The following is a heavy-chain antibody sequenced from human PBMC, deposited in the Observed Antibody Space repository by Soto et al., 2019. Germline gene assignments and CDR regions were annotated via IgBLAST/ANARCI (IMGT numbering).Heavy chain of an antibody. CDR1: GFSLTTRGVS. Sequence: QITLKESGPTLVKPTQTLTLTCTFSGFSLTTRGVSVGWIRQPPGKALEWLALIYWDDDKRYCPSLKGRLTHTKDTSKHLVVRTLANMAPVDTATYVGAHKVDSRGYYVDYWGQGTLVTVSS. CDR3: AHKVDSRGYYVDY. D-gene: IGHD6-19*01. V-gene: IGHV2-5*02. CDR2: IYWDDDK. J-gene: IGHJ4*02.